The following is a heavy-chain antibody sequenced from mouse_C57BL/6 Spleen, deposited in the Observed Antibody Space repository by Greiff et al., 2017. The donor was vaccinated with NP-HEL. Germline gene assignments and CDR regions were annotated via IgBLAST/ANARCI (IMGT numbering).Heavy chain of an antibody. Sequence: EVMLVESGEGLVKPGGSLKLSCAASGFTFSSYAMSWVRQTPEKRLEWVAYISSGGDYIYYADTVKGRFTISRENARNTLYLQMSSLKSEDTAMYYCTSDYYGSTFDYWGQGTTLTVSS. J-gene: IGHJ2*01. CDR1: GFTFSSYA. CDR3: TSDYYGSTFDY. V-gene: IGHV5-9-1*02. D-gene: IGHD1-1*01. CDR2: ISSGGDYI.